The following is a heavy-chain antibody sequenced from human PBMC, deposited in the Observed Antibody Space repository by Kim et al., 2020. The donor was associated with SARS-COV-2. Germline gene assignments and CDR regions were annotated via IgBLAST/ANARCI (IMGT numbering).Heavy chain of an antibody. Sequence: GGSLRLSCAASGFTVSSNYMSWVRQAPGKGLEWVSVIYSGGSTYYADSVKGRFTISRHNSKNTLYLQMNSLRAEDTAVYYCARDLFLDPYDSSGQGGYWGQGTLVTVSS. J-gene: IGHJ4*02. CDR1: GFTVSSNY. CDR2: IYSGGST. CDR3: ARDLFLDPYDSSGQGGY. V-gene: IGHV3-53*04. D-gene: IGHD3-22*01.